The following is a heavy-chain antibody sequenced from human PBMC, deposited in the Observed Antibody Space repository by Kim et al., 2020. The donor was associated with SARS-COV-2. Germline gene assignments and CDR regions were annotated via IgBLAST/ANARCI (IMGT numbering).Heavy chain of an antibody. CDR2: ISAYNGNT. D-gene: IGHD3-9*01. Sequence: ASVKVSCKASGYTFTSYGISWVRQAPGQGLEWMGWISAYNGNTNYAQKLQGRVTMTTDTSTSTAYMELRSLRSDDTAVYYCARDMGNVLRYFDWLSYGMDVWGRGTAVTVSS. CDR1: GYTFTSYG. CDR3: ARDMGNVLRYFDWLSYGMDV. J-gene: IGHJ6*02. V-gene: IGHV1-18*04.